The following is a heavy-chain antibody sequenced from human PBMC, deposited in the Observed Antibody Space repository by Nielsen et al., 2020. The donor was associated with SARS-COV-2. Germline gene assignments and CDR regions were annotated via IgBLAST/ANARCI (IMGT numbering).Heavy chain of an antibody. CDR1: GGSFGGYY. Sequence: SETLSLTCAVYGGSFGGYYWSWIRQHPGKGLEWIGYIYYSGSTYYNPSLKSRVTISVDTSKNQFSLKLSSVTAADTAVYYCARAGGYYDFWSGYFSLGDYYYYYMDVWGKGTTVTVSS. CDR2: IYYSGST. D-gene: IGHD3-3*01. J-gene: IGHJ6*03. CDR3: ARAGGYYDFWSGYFSLGDYYYYYMDV. V-gene: IGHV4-31*11.